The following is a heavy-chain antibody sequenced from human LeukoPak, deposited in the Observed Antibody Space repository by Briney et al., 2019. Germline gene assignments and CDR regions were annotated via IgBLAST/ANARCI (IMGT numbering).Heavy chain of an antibody. CDR2: ISGSGGST. CDR1: GFTFSSYA. D-gene: IGHD2-2*01. CDR3: AKDPDIVVVPAAIWFDP. V-gene: IGHV3-23*01. J-gene: IGHJ5*02. Sequence: GGSLRLSCAASGFTFSSYAMSWVRQAPGKGLEWVSAISGSGGSTYYADSVKGRFTISRDNSKYTLYLQMNSLRAEDTAVYYCAKDPDIVVVPAAIWFDPWGQGTLVTVSS.